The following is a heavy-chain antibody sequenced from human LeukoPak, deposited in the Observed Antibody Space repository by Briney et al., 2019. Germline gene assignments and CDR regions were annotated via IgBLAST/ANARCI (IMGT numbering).Heavy chain of an antibody. CDR2: ISYDGSNK. CDR1: GFTFSSYA. V-gene: IGHV3-30*14. Sequence: PGRSLRLSCAASGFTFSSYAMHWVRQAPGKGLEWVAVISYDGSNKYYADSVKGRFTISRDNSKNTLYLQMNSLRAEDTAVYYCARDGHYGDYNAFDIWGQGTMVTVSS. J-gene: IGHJ3*02. CDR3: ARDGHYGDYNAFDI. D-gene: IGHD4-17*01.